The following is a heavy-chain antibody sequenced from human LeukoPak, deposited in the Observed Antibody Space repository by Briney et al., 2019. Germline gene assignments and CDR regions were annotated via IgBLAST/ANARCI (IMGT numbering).Heavy chain of an antibody. V-gene: IGHV4-61*08. CDR2: IYYSGST. CDR1: GGSISSGDYY. J-gene: IGHJ6*02. D-gene: IGHD4-17*01. Sequence: SQTLSLTCTVSGGSISSGDYYWSWIRQPPGKGLEWIGYIYYSGSTNYNPSLKSRVTISVDTSKNQFSLKLSSVTAADTAVYYCARDLTTVTPARGWDYGMDVWGQGTTVTVSS. CDR3: ARDLTTVTPARGWDYGMDV.